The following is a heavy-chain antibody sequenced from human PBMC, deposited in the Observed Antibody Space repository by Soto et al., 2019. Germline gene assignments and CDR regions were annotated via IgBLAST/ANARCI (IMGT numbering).Heavy chain of an antibody. CDR2: ISYDGNNK. CDR3: AKDRPCGGVIGYYFDY. V-gene: IGHV3-30*18. Sequence: QVQLVESGGGVVQPGRSLRLSCAASGFTFSRYGMHWVRQAPGQGLEWVAVISYDGNNKYYAASVKGRFTISRDNSKNTLDLQMNILRAEDTAGYYCAKDRPCGGVIGYYFDYWVQGTLVTVSS. CDR1: GFTFSRYG. D-gene: IGHD3-16*02. J-gene: IGHJ4*02.